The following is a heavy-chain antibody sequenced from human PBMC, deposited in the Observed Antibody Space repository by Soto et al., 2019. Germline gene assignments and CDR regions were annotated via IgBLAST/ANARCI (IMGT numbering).Heavy chain of an antibody. CDR3: ARGVDYDILTGYYTNWFDP. Sequence: QVQLQQWGAGLLKPSETLSLTCAVYGGSFSGYYWSWIRQPPGKGLEWIGEINHSGSTNYNPSLEGRVTISVDTSKNQFSLKLSSVTAADTAVYYCARGVDYDILTGYYTNWFDPWGQGTLVTVSS. V-gene: IGHV4-34*01. D-gene: IGHD3-9*01. CDR1: GGSFSGYY. J-gene: IGHJ5*02. CDR2: INHSGST.